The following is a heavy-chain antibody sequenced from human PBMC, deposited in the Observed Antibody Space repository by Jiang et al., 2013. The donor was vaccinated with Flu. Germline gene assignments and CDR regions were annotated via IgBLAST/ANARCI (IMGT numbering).Heavy chain of an antibody. J-gene: IGHJ4*02. V-gene: IGHV6-1*01. CDR1: GDSVSSNSAA. Sequence: QTLSLTCAISGDSVSSNSAAWNWIRQSPSRGLEWLGRTYYRSKWYNDYAVSVKSRITINPDTSKNQFSLQLNSVTPEDTAVYYCTRDRYNSGWYWGGIDYWGQGTLVTVSS. CDR3: TRDRYNSGWYWGGIDY. CDR2: TYYRSKWYN. D-gene: IGHD6-19*01.